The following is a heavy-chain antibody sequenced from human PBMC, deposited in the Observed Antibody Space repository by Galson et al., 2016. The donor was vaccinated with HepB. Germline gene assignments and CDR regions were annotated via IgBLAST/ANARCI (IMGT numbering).Heavy chain of an antibody. CDR2: ISSDSSYI. D-gene: IGHD3-22*01. J-gene: IGHJ3*02. V-gene: IGHV3-21*04. Sequence: SLRLSCAASGFSFNSDKMNWVRQAPGRGLEWVSSISSDSSYIYYADSVRGRFTISSDNAKNSLYLQMNSLRAGDTALYYCAKDSGAYYYDSSGYRRNAFDIWGQGTMVTVSS. CDR3: AKDSGAYYYDSSGYRRNAFDI. CDR1: GFSFNSDK.